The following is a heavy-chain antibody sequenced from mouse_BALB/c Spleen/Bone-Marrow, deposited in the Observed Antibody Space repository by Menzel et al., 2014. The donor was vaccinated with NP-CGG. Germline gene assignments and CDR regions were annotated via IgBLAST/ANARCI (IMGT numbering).Heavy chain of an antibody. J-gene: IGHJ3*01. CDR2: INPSNGRT. V-gene: IGHV1S81*02. Sequence: QVQLQQPGAELVKPGASVKLSCKASGYTFXSYWMHWVKQRPGQGLEWIGEINPSNGRTNYNEKFKSKATLTVDKSSSTAYMQLSSLTSEDSAFFYCARDYGYDAGFACFVYWGQGTLVTLSA. CDR3: ARDYGYDAGFACFVY. D-gene: IGHD2-14*01. CDR1: GYTFXSYW.